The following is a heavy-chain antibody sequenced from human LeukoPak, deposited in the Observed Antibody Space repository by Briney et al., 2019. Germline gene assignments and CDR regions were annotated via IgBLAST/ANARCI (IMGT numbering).Heavy chain of an antibody. Sequence: SETLSLTCAVYGGSFSGYYWSLIRQPPGKGLEWIGEINHSGSTNYDPSLKSRVTISVDTSKNQFSLKLSSVTAADTAVYYCARYKNFWSGLNWFDPWGQGTLVTVSS. V-gene: IGHV4-34*01. CDR3: ARYKNFWSGLNWFDP. CDR1: GGSFSGYY. J-gene: IGHJ5*02. D-gene: IGHD3-3*01. CDR2: INHSGST.